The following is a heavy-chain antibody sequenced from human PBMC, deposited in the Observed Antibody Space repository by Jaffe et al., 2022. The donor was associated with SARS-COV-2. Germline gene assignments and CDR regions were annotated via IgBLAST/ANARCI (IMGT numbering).Heavy chain of an antibody. CDR2: ISYDGSNK. CDR3: AKDQGWDP. D-gene: IGHD2-15*01. Sequence: QVQLVESGGGVVQPGRSLRLSCAASGFTFSDYGMHWVRQAPGKGLEWVAVISYDGSNKYYADSVKGRFTISRDNSKNTLYLQMNSLRAEDTAVYYCAKDQGWDPWGQGTLVTVSS. CDR1: GFTFSDYG. J-gene: IGHJ5*02. V-gene: IGHV3-30*18.